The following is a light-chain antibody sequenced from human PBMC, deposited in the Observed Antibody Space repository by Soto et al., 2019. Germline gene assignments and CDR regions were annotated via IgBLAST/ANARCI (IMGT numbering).Light chain of an antibody. V-gene: IGKV1-5*03. J-gene: IGKJ1*01. Sequence: DIQMTQSPSTLSASVGDRVTITCRASQNINNLLAWYQQRPGKAPTLLIYLASTLEGGVPSRFSGSGSGTEFTLTISSLQPDDFAPYYCQHYNSYSEAFGQGTKVDI. CDR1: QNINNL. CDR2: LAS. CDR3: QHYNSYSEA.